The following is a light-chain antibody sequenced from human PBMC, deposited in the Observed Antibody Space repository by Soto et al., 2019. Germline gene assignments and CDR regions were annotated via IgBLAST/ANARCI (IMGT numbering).Light chain of an antibody. J-gene: IGKJ1*01. Sequence: EIVLTQSPATLSLSPGERATLSCRASQSIRSNLAWYQHKPGQAPRLLIYDASNRATGIPGRFSGSGSGTDFPITISNLEAEDFAVYYCQQRDNSPWRFGKGAKVEIK. CDR1: QSIRSN. V-gene: IGKV3-11*01. CDR3: QQRDNSPWR. CDR2: DAS.